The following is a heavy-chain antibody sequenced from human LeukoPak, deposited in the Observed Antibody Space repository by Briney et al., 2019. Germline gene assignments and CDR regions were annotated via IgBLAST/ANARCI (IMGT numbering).Heavy chain of an antibody. J-gene: IGHJ6*03. D-gene: IGHD2-2*02. V-gene: IGHV3-11*04. CDR3: ARIRDCSSTSCYTSRGHYMDV. CDR1: GFTFSDYY. CDR2: ISSGGSTI. Sequence: GGSLRLSCAASGFTFSDYYMSWVRQAPGKGLEWVSYISSGGSTIYYADSVKGRFTISRDNSKNTLYLQMNSLRAEDTAVYYCARIRDCSSTSCYTSRGHYMDVWGKGTTVTVSS.